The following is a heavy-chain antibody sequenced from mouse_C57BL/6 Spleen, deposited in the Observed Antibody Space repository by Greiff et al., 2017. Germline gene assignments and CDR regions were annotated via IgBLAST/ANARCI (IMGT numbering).Heavy chain of an antibody. V-gene: IGHV5-17*01. CDR3: ARHDYYGSSHWYFDV. Sequence: LQESGGGLVKPGGSLTLSCAASGFTFSDYGMHWVRQAPEKGLEWVAYISSGSSTIYYADTVKGRFTISRANAKNTLFLEMTNLRSENTAMYYCARHDYYGSSHWYFDVWGTGTTVTVSS. J-gene: IGHJ1*03. CDR2: ISSGSSTI. CDR1: GFTFSDYG. D-gene: IGHD1-1*01.